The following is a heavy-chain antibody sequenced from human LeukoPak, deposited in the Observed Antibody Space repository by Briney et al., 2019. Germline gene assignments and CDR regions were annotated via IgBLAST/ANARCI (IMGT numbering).Heavy chain of an antibody. J-gene: IGHJ4*02. Sequence: SETLSLTCTVSGGSISSYYWSWIRQPAGKGLEWIGRIYTSGSTNYNPSLKSRVTMSVDTSKNQFSLKLSSVTAADTAVYYCARVGSTATRRHFDYWGQGTLVTVSS. D-gene: IGHD3-16*01. CDR3: ARVGSTATRRHFDY. V-gene: IGHV4-4*07. CDR2: IYTSGST. CDR1: GGSISSYY.